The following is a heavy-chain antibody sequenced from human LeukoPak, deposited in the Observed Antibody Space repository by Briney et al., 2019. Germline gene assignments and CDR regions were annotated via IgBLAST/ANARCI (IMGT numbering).Heavy chain of an antibody. Sequence: GGPLRLLCAASGFPFSSYAMQWVREAPGKGVEGVGDILYDGSNKYYADSVKGRFTISRDNSKNTLYLQMNSLRAEDTAVYYCARGTRYCSGGSCYSVDYWGQGTLVTVSS. D-gene: IGHD2-15*01. J-gene: IGHJ4*02. CDR3: ARGTRYCSGGSCYSVDY. CDR2: ILYDGSNK. V-gene: IGHV3-30*04. CDR1: GFPFSSYA.